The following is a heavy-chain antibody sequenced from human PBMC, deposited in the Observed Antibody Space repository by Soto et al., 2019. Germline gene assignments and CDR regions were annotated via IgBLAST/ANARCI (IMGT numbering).Heavy chain of an antibody. V-gene: IGHV4-39*01. J-gene: IGHJ4*02. CDR3: VRLFTLLGCYFDY. D-gene: IGHD3-16*01. CDR1: GGSISSKSYS. CDR2: FYYSENT. Sequence: SETLSLTCSVSGGSISSKSYSWGWIRQPPGKGLEWIGTFYYSENTYYNPSLKSRVTISVDTSKNQFSLNLSSVTAADTAVYYCVRLFTLLGCYFDYWGPGTLVTVSS.